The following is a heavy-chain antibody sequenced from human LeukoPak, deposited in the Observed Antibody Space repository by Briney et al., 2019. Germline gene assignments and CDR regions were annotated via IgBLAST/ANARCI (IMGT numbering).Heavy chain of an antibody. V-gene: IGHV4-61*02. CDR3: ARTPFFGHAFDI. CDR2: IYTSGST. CDR1: GGSISSGSYH. Sequence: SQTLSLTCTVSGGSISSGSYHWSWIRQPAGKGLEWIGRIYTSGSTNYNPSLKSRVTISVDTSKNQFSLKLSSVTAADTAVYYCARTPFFGHAFDIWGQGTMVTVSS. J-gene: IGHJ3*02. D-gene: IGHD3-3*01.